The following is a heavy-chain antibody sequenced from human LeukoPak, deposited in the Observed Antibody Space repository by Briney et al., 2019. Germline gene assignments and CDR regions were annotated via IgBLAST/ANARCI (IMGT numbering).Heavy chain of an antibody. CDR1: GYTFTGYY. D-gene: IGHD3-22*01. Sequence: ASVKVSCKASGYTFTGYYMHWVRQAPGQGLEWMGIINPSGGSTSYAQKFQGRVTMTRDTSTSTVYMELSSLRSEDTAVYYCATDSSGYHNAFDIWGQGTMVTVSS. CDR3: ATDSSGYHNAFDI. V-gene: IGHV1-46*01. J-gene: IGHJ3*02. CDR2: INPSGGST.